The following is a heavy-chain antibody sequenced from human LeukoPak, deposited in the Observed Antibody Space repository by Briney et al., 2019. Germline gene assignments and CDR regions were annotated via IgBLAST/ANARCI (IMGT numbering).Heavy chain of an antibody. CDR2: IYSGAGT. D-gene: IGHD2-2*02. CDR1: EFTFSNFA. V-gene: IGHV3-53*01. Sequence: PGGSLRLSCAASEFTFSNFAMSWVRQAPGKGLQWVSVIYSGAGTYYADSVKGRFTISRDNSKNTLYLQMNSLRAEDSAVYFCASQLLNPYSFDHWGQGTLVTVSS. CDR3: ASQLLNPYSFDH. J-gene: IGHJ4*02.